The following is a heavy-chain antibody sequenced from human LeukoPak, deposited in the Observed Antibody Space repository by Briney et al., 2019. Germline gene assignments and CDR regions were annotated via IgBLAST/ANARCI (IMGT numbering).Heavy chain of an antibody. J-gene: IGHJ4*02. CDR3: ARDKSNGIGIVY. D-gene: IGHD1-26*01. V-gene: IGHV1-2*02. CDR1: GYTFRNYY. Sequence: ASVKVSCEASGYTFRNYYIHWVRQAPGHGLEYMGWINFNRGDTNYQGRVTMTRDTSIDTVYMDLSSLRSDDTALYYCARDKSNGIGIVYWGQGTPVTVSS. CDR2: INFNRGDT.